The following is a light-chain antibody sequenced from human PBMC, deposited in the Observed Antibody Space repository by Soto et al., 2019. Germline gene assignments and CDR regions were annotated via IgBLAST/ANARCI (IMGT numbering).Light chain of an antibody. CDR1: QSVSYN. Sequence: EIVMTQSPATLSVSPGERATLSCRASQSVSYNLAWYQQKPGQGPRLLIYGAFTRATGIPARFSGSGPGTDLTLTISSLQAKDFAVYYCQQYKNWPPLTFGGGTKVEIK. V-gene: IGKV3-15*01. CDR3: QQYKNWPPLT. CDR2: GAF. J-gene: IGKJ4*01.